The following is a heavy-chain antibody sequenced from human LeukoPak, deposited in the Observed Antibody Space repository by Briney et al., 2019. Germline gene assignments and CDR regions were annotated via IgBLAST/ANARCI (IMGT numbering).Heavy chain of an antibody. Sequence: SETLSLTCTVSGGSISSGGYYWSWIRQHPGKGLEWIGYIYYSGSTYYNPSLKSRVTISVDTSKNQFSLKLSSVTAADTAVYYCARGHQIVVVPAAIRVTCNWFDPWGQGTLVTVSS. CDR2: IYYSGST. CDR3: ARGHQIVVVPAAIRVTCNWFDP. V-gene: IGHV4-31*03. J-gene: IGHJ5*02. CDR1: GGSISSGGYY. D-gene: IGHD2-2*01.